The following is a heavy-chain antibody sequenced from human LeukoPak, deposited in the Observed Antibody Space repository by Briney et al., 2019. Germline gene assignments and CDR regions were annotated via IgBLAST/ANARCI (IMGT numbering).Heavy chain of an antibody. CDR1: GYTFTSYY. CDR2: INPSGGST. Sequence: ASVKVSCKASGYTFTSYYIHWVRQAPGQGLEWMGIINPSGGSTSYAQKFQGRVTMTRDTSTSTVYMELSSLRSEDTAVYYCARGQFAYCGGDCYFYAEHFQHWGQGTLVTVSS. J-gene: IGHJ1*01. CDR3: ARGQFAYCGGDCYFYAEHFQH. D-gene: IGHD2-21*02. V-gene: IGHV1-46*01.